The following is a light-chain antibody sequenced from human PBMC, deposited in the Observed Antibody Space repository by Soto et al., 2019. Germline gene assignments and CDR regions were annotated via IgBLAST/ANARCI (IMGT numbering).Light chain of an antibody. CDR1: SSNIGSNY. J-gene: IGLJ2*01. CDR2: RNN. V-gene: IGLV1-47*01. Sequence: QSVLTQPPSASGTPGQRVTISCSGSSSNIGSNYVYWYQQLPGTAHKLLIYRNNQRPSWVPDRFSGSKSGTSASLAISGLRSEDESDYYCAAWDDGLSGPVFGGGTKLTVL. CDR3: AAWDDGLSGPV.